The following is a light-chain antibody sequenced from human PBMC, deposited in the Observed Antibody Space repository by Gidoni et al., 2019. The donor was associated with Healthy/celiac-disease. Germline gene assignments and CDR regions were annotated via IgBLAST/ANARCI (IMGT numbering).Light chain of an antibody. CDR1: QSVSSY. Sequence: TLSLSPGERATLSCRASQSVSSYLAWYQQKPGQDPRLLIYDASNRATGIPARFSGSGSGTDFTLTISSLEPEDFAVYYCQQRSNWPPMYTFGQXTKLEIK. J-gene: IGKJ2*01. CDR2: DAS. CDR3: QQRSNWPPMYT. V-gene: IGKV3-11*01.